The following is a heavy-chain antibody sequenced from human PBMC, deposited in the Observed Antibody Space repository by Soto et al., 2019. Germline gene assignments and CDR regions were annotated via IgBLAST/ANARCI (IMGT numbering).Heavy chain of an antibody. V-gene: IGHV3-33*01. CDR1: GFTFSNYG. D-gene: IGHD1-26*01. J-gene: IGHJ6*02. CDR2: IWHDGNNK. Sequence: GGSLRLSCAASGFTFSNYGMHWVRQAPGKGLEWVAIIWHDGNNKYYADSVRGRFIISRDNSKNRLYLQMNSLRAGDTAVYYCASDLVGASDSYGLDVWGQGTPVTVSS. CDR3: ASDLVGASDSYGLDV.